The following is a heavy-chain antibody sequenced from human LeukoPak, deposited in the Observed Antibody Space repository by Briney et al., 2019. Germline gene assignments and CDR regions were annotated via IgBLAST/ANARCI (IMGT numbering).Heavy chain of an antibody. V-gene: IGHV1-69*04. CDR3: ARDLAMVRGEYWFDP. Sequence: SVKVSCKASGGTFSSYTISWVRQAPGQGLEWIGRIIPILGIANYAQKFQGRVTITADKSTSTAYMELSSLRSEDTAVYYCARDLAMVRGEYWFDPWGQGTLVTVSS. CDR1: GGTFSSYT. J-gene: IGHJ5*02. D-gene: IGHD3-10*01. CDR2: IIPILGIA.